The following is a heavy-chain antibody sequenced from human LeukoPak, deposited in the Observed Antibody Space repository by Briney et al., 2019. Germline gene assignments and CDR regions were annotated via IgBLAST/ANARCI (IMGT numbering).Heavy chain of an antibody. D-gene: IGHD3-9*01. CDR2: IFHSGST. CDR3: AGMTSLEYFDY. Sequence: SETLSLTCTVSGGSISSYYWSWIRQPPGKGLEWIGYIFHSGSTKYNPSLKSRVTISVDTSKNQFSLKLSSVTAADTAVYYCAGMTSLEYFDYWGQGTLVTVSS. V-gene: IGHV4-59*01. J-gene: IGHJ4*02. CDR1: GGSISSYY.